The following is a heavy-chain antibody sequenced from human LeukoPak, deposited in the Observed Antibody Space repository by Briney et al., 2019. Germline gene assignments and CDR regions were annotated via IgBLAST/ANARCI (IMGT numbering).Heavy chain of an antibody. CDR1: GYTFTSYG. J-gene: IGHJ4*02. CDR3: AREAERTYYDFWSGYPY. CDR2: ISAYNGNT. D-gene: IGHD3-3*01. V-gene: IGHV1-18*01. Sequence: GASVKVSCKASGYTFTSYGISWVRQAPGQGLEWMGWISAYNGNTNYAQKLQGRVTMTTDTSTSTAYMELRSLRSDDTAAYYCAREAERTYYDFWSGYPYWGQGTLVTVSS.